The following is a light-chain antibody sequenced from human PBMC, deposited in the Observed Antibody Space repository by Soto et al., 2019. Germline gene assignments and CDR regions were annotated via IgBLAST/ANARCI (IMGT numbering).Light chain of an antibody. CDR2: EAS. CDR1: QAIANC. J-gene: IGKJ5*01. V-gene: IGKV1-16*02. CDR3: EHSYDYPST. Sequence: DIQMTQSPSSLSASVGDRFTITCRASQAIANCLAWFQQKPGKAPKSLIYEASTLKSGVPSKFRGSGPGTEFTLTISSLQADGFATYYCEHSYDYPSTFGQGTRLEIK.